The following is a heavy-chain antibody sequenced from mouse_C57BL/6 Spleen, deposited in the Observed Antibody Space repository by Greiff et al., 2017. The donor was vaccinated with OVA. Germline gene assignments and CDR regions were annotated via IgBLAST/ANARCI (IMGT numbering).Heavy chain of an antibody. D-gene: IGHD1-1*01. J-gene: IGHJ2*01. CDR1: GFTFSDAW. CDR3: TGFITTAYVDY. Sequence: EVKLVESGGGLVQPGGSMKLSCAASGFTFSDAWMDWVRQSPEKGLEWVAEIRNKANNHATYYAESVKGRFTIARDDSKSSVYLQMNSLRAEDTVIYYCTGFITTAYVDYWGQGTTLTVSS. CDR2: IRNKANNHAT. V-gene: IGHV6-6*01.